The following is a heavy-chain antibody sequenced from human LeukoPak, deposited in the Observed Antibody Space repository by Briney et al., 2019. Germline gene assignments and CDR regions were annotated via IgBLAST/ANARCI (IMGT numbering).Heavy chain of an antibody. CDR2: INPNSGGT. D-gene: IGHD3-16*01. CDR1: GYTFTGYF. J-gene: IGHJ4*02. CDR3: ARHLGGTATSFDY. V-gene: IGHV1-2*02. Sequence: ASVKVSCKASGYTFTGYFIHWVRQAPGQGLEWMGWINPNSGGTNYAQKFQGRVTVTRDTSISTAYMELSSLRSDDAAVYYCARHLGGTATSFDYWGQGTLVTVSS.